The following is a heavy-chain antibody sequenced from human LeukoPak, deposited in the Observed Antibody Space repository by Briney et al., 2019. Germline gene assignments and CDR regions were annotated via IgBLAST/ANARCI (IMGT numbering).Heavy chain of an antibody. CDR2: INTDGSST. J-gene: IGHJ4*02. CDR3: AREVHCGGDCYQSLAFDY. Sequence: GGSLRLSCAASGFTFSSYWMHWVRQAPGKGLVWVSRINTDGSSTSYADSVKGRFTISRDNTLYLQMNSLRAEDTAVYYCAREVHCGGDCYQSLAFDYWGQGTLVTVSS. D-gene: IGHD2-21*01. V-gene: IGHV3-74*01. CDR1: GFTFSSYW.